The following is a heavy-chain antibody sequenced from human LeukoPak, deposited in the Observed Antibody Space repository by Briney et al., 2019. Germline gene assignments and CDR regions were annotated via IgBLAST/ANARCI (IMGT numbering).Heavy chain of an antibody. V-gene: IGHV3-23*01. Sequence: GGSLRLSCAASGFTFSSYAMRWVRQAPGKGLEWVSAISGSGGSTYYADSVKGRFTISRDNSKNTLFLQMNSLRAEDTAVYYCAKDRSCSGSSCNVGSWGQGTMVTVSS. CDR1: GFTFSSYA. CDR3: AKDRSCSGSSCNVGS. CDR2: ISGSGGST. J-gene: IGHJ3*01. D-gene: IGHD2-2*01.